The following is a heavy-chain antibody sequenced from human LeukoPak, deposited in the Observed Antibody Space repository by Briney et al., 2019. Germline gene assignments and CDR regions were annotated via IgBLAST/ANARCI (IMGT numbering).Heavy chain of an antibody. CDR1: GFTFSSYE. Sequence: LAGPSLRLSCAASGFTFSSYEMNWVRQAPGKGLEWVSYLSSSDITISYAHSVKVRSITATNNAKNSLYLQINSLRAEDTAFHYCGRGDSESYYFDYWGQGTLVTVSS. CDR3: GRGDSESYYFDY. J-gene: IGHJ4*02. CDR2: LSSSDITI. D-gene: IGHD1-26*01. V-gene: IGHV3-48*03.